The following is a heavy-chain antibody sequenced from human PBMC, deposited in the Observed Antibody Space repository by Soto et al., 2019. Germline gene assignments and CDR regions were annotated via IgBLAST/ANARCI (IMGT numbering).Heavy chain of an antibody. V-gene: IGHV3-9*01. CDR2: ISWNSGSI. CDR1: GFTFDDYA. Sequence: SLRPSCAASGFTFDDYAMHWVRQAPGKGLEWVSGISWNSGSIGYADSVKGRFTISRDNAKNSLYLQMNSLRAEDTALYYCAKDVVGDGYNLLDYWGQGTLVTVSS. J-gene: IGHJ4*02. D-gene: IGHD5-12*01. CDR3: AKDVVGDGYNLLDY.